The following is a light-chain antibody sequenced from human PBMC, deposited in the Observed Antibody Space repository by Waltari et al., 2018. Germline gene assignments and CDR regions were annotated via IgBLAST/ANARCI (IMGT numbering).Light chain of an antibody. CDR3: QQFYSRPWT. CDR1: PSLFYTSTNKDY. V-gene: IGKV4-1*01. J-gene: IGKJ1*01. Sequence: DIVMTQSPDSLAVSLGERAPLSCKSSPSLFYTSTNKDYLSWYQKKPGQPPILLVSWASTRDSGVPDRFSGSGSGTDFTLTINCLQAEDVAVYYCQQFYSRPWTFGQGTRV. CDR2: WAS.